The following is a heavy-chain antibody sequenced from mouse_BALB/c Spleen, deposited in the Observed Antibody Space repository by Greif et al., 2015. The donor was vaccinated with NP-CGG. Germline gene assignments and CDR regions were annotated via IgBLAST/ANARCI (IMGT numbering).Heavy chain of an antibody. CDR2: ISNLAYSI. CDR3: ARGGLGRFAY. J-gene: IGHJ3*01. D-gene: IGHD4-1*01. CDR1: GFTFSDYG. Sequence: EVMLVESGGGLVQPGGSRKLSCAASGFTFSDYGMAWVRQAPGKGPEWVAFISNLAYSIYYADTVTGRFTISRENAKNTLYLEMSSLRSEDTAMYYCARGGLGRFAYWGQGTLVTVSA. V-gene: IGHV5-15*02.